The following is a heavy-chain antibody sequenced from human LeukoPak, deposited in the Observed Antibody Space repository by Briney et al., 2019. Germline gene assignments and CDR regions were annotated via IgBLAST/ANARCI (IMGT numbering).Heavy chain of an antibody. CDR3: AREGRIRDYYGSGSYYLGY. J-gene: IGHJ4*02. D-gene: IGHD3-10*01. CDR1: GYTFTGYY. CDR2: INPDSGGT. Sequence: GASVKVSCKASGYTFTGYYVHWVRQAPGQGLEWMGWINPDSGGTNYAQKFQGWVTMTRDTSISTAYMELSSLRSDDTAVYYCAREGRIRDYYGSGSYYLGYWGQGTLVTVSS. V-gene: IGHV1-2*04.